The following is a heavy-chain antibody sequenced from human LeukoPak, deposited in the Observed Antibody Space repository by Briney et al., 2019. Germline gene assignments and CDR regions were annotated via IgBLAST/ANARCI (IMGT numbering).Heavy chain of an antibody. J-gene: IGHJ4*02. CDR3: AKVFCSSPSCFVPFDY. Sequence: GGSLRLSCAASGFTFSNFAMGWVRQAPGKGLVWLSTISPRGDRTYDADSVRGRFIISRDNSKNTFYLQLNSLRAEDTAVYYCAKVFCSSPSCFVPFDYWGQGTLVSVSS. CDR1: GFTFSNFA. CDR2: ISPRGDRT. V-gene: IGHV3-23*01. D-gene: IGHD2-2*01.